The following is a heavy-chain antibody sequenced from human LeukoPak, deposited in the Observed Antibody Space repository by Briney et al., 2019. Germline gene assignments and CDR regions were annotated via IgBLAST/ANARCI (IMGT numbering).Heavy chain of an antibody. V-gene: IGHV4-39*07. CDR1: GGSISSSSYY. Sequence: PSETLSLTCTVSGGSISSSSYYWGWIRQPPGKGLEWIGSIYYSGSTYYNPSLKCRVTISVDRSKNQFSLKLSSVTAADTAVYYCARGGLWFGPYDYWGQGTLVTVSS. CDR3: ARGGLWFGPYDY. CDR2: IYYSGST. J-gene: IGHJ4*02. D-gene: IGHD3-10*01.